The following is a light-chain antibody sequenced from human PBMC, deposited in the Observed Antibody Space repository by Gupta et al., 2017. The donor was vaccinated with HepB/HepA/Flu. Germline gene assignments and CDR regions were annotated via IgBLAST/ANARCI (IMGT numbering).Light chain of an antibody. CDR2: DAS. CDR1: QSVRSY. J-gene: IGKJ1*01. CDR3: QQHSKCPSWT. Sequence: EIVLTQSPATLSLSPGERATLSCRASQSVRSYLAWYQLKPGQSPRLLIYDASNRATGIPARFSGCGCGKNLALTTSSREQEDFAGYYCQQHSKCPSWTFGQGTKVEIK. V-gene: IGKV3-11*01.